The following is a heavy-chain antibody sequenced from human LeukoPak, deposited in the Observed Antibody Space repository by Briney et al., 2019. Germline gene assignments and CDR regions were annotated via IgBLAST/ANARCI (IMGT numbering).Heavy chain of an antibody. CDR1: GFTFSSYS. CDR2: ISSSSSYI. J-gene: IGHJ3*02. V-gene: IGHV3-21*05. Sequence: GGSLRLSCAASGFTFSSYSMNWVRQAPGKGLEWVSYISSSSSYIYYADSVKGRFTISRDNAKNSLYLQMNSLRAEDTAVYYCARDHLGSGAFDIWGQGTMVTVSS. D-gene: IGHD3-16*01. CDR3: ARDHLGSGAFDI.